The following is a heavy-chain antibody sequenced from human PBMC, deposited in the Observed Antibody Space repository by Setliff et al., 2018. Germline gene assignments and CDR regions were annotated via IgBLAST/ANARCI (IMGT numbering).Heavy chain of an antibody. J-gene: IGHJ5*02. CDR2: ISSSGSTI. CDR1: GFTFSDYY. Sequence: LRLSCAASGFTFSDYYMSWIRQAPGKGLEWVSYISSSGSTIYYADSVKGRFTISRDNSKNTLYLQVNSLRAEDTAVYYCAKNGFGVVALGVNNWFDPWGQGTLVTVSS. D-gene: IGHD3-10*01. V-gene: IGHV3-11*01. CDR3: AKNGFGVVALGVNNWFDP.